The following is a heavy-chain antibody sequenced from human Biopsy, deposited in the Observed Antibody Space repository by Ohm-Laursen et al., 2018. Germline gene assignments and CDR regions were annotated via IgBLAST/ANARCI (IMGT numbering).Heavy chain of an antibody. V-gene: IGHV3-30*18. J-gene: IGHJ6*02. Sequence: SLRLSCTASGFTFSSFGMHWARQAPGKGLESVAVISYDGSNKYEADSVKGRFTISRDNSKNTMSLQMNSLRTEDTAVYYCAKDLVVRGVGDHGMDVWGQGTTVTVSS. CDR2: ISYDGSNK. CDR1: GFTFSSFG. CDR3: AKDLVVRGVGDHGMDV. D-gene: IGHD3-10*01.